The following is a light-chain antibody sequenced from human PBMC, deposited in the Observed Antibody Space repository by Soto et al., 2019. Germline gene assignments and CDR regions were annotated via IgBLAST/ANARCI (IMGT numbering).Light chain of an antibody. J-gene: IGKJ1*01. CDR1: QSISFY. CDR3: QQSFTPAWT. V-gene: IGKV1-39*01. Sequence: DIQMTQSPSSLSASVGDRITITCRASQSISFYLNWYQQKPGKAPKFLMYGASFLQSGVPSRFSGRGSGTEFRLTIHSLQPEDFATYYCQQSFTPAWTFGQGNTVEIK. CDR2: GAS.